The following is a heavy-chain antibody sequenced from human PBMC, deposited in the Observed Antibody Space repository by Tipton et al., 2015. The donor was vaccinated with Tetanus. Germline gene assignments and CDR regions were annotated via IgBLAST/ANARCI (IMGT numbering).Heavy chain of an antibody. CDR2: IYYSGST. D-gene: IGHD1-26*01. Sequence: TLSLTCTVSSGSISSYYWSWIRQPPGKGLEWIGYIYYSGSTNYNPSLKSRVTISVDTSKNQFSLELSSVTAADTAVYYCARPPFLRSKTFDYWGQGTLVTVSS. CDR3: ARPPFLRSKTFDY. V-gene: IGHV4-59*08. CDR1: SGSISSYY. J-gene: IGHJ4*02.